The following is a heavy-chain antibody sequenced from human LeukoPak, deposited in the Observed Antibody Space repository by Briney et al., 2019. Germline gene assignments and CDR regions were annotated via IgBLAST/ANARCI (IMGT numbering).Heavy chain of an antibody. J-gene: IGHJ3*02. Sequence: PGRSLRLSCAASGFTVSSNYMTWVRQAPGKGLEWVSVVYGGDTTYYADSVKGKFTISRDNAKNSVYLQVNSLRTEDTAVYFCARVGRGRAAAGFGAFDIWGQGTRVTVSS. D-gene: IGHD6-13*01. CDR2: VYGGDTT. CDR1: GFTVSSNY. V-gene: IGHV3-66*01. CDR3: ARVGRGRAAAGFGAFDI.